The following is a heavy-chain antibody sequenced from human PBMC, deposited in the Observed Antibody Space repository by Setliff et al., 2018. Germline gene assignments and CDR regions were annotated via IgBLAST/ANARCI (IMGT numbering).Heavy chain of an antibody. D-gene: IGHD3-16*01. CDR3: ARESRYGGYMDV. V-gene: IGHV4-30-4*08. J-gene: IGHJ6*03. CDR1: GGSISSGDYY. Sequence: SETLSLTCTVSGGSISSGDYYWSWIRQPPGKGLEWIGYIYSSGSTYYNPSLKSRVSISVDTSKNQFSLKLSSVTAADTAVYYCARESRYGGYMDVWGKGTTVTVSS. CDR2: IYSSGST.